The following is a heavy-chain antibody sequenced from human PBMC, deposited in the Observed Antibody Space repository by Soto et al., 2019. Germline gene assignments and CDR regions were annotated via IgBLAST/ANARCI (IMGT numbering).Heavy chain of an antibody. CDR3: AKGRGFGFAY. CDR2: LSSDGSGE. Sequence: QVQLVESGGGVVQPGMSLRLSCAASGFTFKNYGMHWVRQAPGKGLEWVACLSSDGSGEDYADSVRGRFIISRDNSKDTMYLQMTGLRVGETGVYDCAKGRGFGFAYWGQGNPVIVSS. CDR1: GFTFKNYG. D-gene: IGHD5-12*01. J-gene: IGHJ4*02. V-gene: IGHV3-30*18.